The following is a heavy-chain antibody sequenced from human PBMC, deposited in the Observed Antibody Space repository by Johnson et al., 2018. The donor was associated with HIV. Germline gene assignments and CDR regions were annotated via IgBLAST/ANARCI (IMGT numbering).Heavy chain of an antibody. CDR3: ARASGRYSGDAFDI. D-gene: IGHD1-26*01. Sequence: QVQLVESGGGLVQPGGSLRLSCAASGFTFSDYYMSWIRQAPGKGLEWVSYISSSGSNIYYADSVKGRFTISRDNSKNTLSLQMNSLRAEDSAVYYCARASGRYSGDAFDIWGQGTMVTVSS. CDR1: GFTFSDYY. V-gene: IGHV3-11*04. CDR2: ISSSGSNI. J-gene: IGHJ3*02.